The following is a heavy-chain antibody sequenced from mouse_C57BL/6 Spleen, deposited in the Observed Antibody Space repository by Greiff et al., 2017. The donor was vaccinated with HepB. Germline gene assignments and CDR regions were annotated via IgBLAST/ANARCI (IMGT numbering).Heavy chain of an antibody. J-gene: IGHJ1*03. CDR2: IYPGSGNT. V-gene: IGHV1-76*01. CDR1: GYTFTDYY. CDR3: ARSARGYFDV. D-gene: IGHD3-3*01. Sequence: QVQLKESGAELVRPGASVKLSCKASGYTFTDYYINWVKQRPGQGLEWIARIYPGSGNTYYNEKFKGKATLTAEKSSSTAYMQLSSLTSEDSAVYFCARSARGYFDVWGTGTTVTVSS.